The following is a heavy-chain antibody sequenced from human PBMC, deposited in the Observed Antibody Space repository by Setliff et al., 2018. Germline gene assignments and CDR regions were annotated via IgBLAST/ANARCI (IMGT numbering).Heavy chain of an antibody. CDR1: GYTFTGYY. CDR3: ARGGDILTGDPPCAFDI. D-gene: IGHD3-9*01. J-gene: IGHJ3*02. V-gene: IGHV1-2*02. CDR2: INPNSGGT. Sequence: ASVKVSCKASGYTFTGYYVHWVRQAPGQGLEWMGWINPNSGGTDYTQKFQGRVTVTRDTSISTAYMELSRLRSDDTAVYYCARGGDILTGDPPCAFDIWGHGTMVTVS.